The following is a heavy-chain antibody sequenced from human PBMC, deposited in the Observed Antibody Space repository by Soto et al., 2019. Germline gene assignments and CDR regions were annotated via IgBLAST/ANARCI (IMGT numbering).Heavy chain of an antibody. D-gene: IGHD4-17*01. CDR1: GGSISSGGYY. CDR3: ARAGYGDYGIQFDY. V-gene: IGHV4-31*03. Sequence: SETLSLTCTVSGGSISSGGYYWSWIRQHPGKGLEWIGYIYYSGSTYYNPSLKSRVTISVDTSKNQFSLKLSSVTAADTAVYYCARAGYGDYGIQFDYWGQGTLVTVSS. CDR2: IYYSGST. J-gene: IGHJ4*02.